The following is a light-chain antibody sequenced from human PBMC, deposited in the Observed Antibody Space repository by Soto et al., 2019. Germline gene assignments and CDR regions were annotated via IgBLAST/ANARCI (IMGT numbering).Light chain of an antibody. CDR2: DAS. Sequence: DIQMTQSPSTPSASVGDRVTITCRASQSISSWLAWYQQKPGKAPKILIYDASSLESGVPSRFSGSGSGTEFTLTISRVQPEDFATYYCQQYETYLKTFGQGTKVDIK. CDR1: QSISSW. V-gene: IGKV1-5*01. J-gene: IGKJ1*01. CDR3: QQYETYLKT.